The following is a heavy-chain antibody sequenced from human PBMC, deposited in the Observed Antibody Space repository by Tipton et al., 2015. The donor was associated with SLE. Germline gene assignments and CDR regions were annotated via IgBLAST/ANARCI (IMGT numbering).Heavy chain of an antibody. J-gene: IGHJ5*02. V-gene: IGHV4-59*01. CDR2: IYYSGST. CDR1: GGSISSYY. CDR3: ARDLGLYSSSWYEGFDP. D-gene: IGHD6-13*01. Sequence: TLSLTCTVSGGSISSYYWSWIRQPPGKGLEWIGYIYYSGSTNYNPSLKSRVTISVDTSKNQFSLKLSSVTAADTAVYYCARDLGLYSSSWYEGFDPWGQGTLVTVSS.